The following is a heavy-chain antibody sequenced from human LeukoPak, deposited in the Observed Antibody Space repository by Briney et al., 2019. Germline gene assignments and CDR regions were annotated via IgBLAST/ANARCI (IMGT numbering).Heavy chain of an antibody. J-gene: IGHJ4*02. CDR3: ARASGPFDY. D-gene: IGHD3-10*01. CDR2: IWNDGSNK. V-gene: IGHV3-33*08. CDR1: GVTFSSYE. Sequence: GGSLRLSCAASGVTFSSYEMNWVRQAPGKGLEWVAVIWNDGSNKYYADSVKGRFTISRDNSKNTLYLQMNSLRAEDTAVYSCARASGPFDYWGQGTLVTVSS.